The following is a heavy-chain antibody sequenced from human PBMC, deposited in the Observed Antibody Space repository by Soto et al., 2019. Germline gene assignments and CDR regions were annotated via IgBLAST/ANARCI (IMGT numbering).Heavy chain of an antibody. J-gene: IGHJ5*02. V-gene: IGHV3-30*04. CDR1: GGTCSGYG. Sequence: GGSLRLWRAAAGGTCSGYGRHWVSKETGKGLEWLALLSYDERNKYYADSVKGRFTISRDNSKNTLFLQLNSLRAEDTAVYFCSRDRLELPADVFSLFDPSGQRPLLTV. CDR3: SRDRLELPADVFSLFDP. D-gene: IGHD3-10*01. CDR2: LSYDERNK.